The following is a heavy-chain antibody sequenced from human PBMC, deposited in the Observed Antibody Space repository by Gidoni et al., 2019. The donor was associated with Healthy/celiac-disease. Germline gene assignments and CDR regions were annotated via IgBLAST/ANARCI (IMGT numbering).Heavy chain of an antibody. CDR3: AGSYYYGSGHFDY. V-gene: IGHV4-59*08. CDR2: IYYSGST. J-gene: IGHJ4*02. CDR1: GGSISSYY. Sequence: QVQLQESGPGLVKPSETLSLTCTVSGGSISSYYWSWIRQPPGKGLEWIGYIYYSGSTNYNPSLKSRVTISVDTSKNQFSLKLSSVTAADTAVYYCAGSYYYGSGHFDYWGQGTLVTVSS. D-gene: IGHD3-10*01.